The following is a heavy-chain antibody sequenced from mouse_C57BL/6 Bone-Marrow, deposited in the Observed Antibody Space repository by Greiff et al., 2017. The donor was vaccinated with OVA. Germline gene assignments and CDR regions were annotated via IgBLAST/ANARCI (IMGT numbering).Heavy chain of an antibody. V-gene: IGHV1-52*01. D-gene: IGHD2-1*01. J-gene: IGHJ1*03. CDR1: GYTFTSYW. Sequence: QVQLQQPGAELVRPGSSVKLSCKASGYTFTSYWMHWVKQRPIQGLEWIGNIDPSDSETHYNQKFKDKATLTVDKSSSTAYMQLSSLTSEVSAVDYWGKSVYGNYWYFDVWGTGTTVTVSA. CDR2: IDPSDSET. CDR3: GKSVYGNYWYFDV.